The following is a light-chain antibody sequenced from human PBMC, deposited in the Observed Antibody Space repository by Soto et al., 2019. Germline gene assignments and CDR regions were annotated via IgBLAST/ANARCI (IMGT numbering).Light chain of an antibody. CDR2: EVN. CDR3: NSFTTSNTYV. CDR1: SSDIGTYNR. J-gene: IGLJ1*01. Sequence: QSALTQPASVSGSPGQSITISCIGTSSDIGTYNRVSLYQQPPGTAPKLIIYEVNNRPSGVPDRFSGSKSGNTASLIISGLQAEDEADYYCNSFTTSNTYVFGTGTKVTVL. V-gene: IGLV2-18*02.